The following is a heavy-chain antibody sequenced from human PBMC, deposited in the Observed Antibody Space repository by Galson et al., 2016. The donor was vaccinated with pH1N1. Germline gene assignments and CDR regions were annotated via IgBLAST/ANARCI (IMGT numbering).Heavy chain of an antibody. D-gene: IGHD3-10*01. CDR3: ARYVWFAEQWDY. V-gene: IGHV1-18*01. J-gene: IGHJ4*02. Sequence: SVKVSCKASGYTFTSYGISWVRQAPGQGLEWMGWISTYNGNTYYAQKLQGRVTMTTDTSTSTAYMELRSLRSDDTAVYYCARYVWFAEQWDYWGQGTLVTVSS. CDR2: ISTYNGNT. CDR1: GYTFTSYG.